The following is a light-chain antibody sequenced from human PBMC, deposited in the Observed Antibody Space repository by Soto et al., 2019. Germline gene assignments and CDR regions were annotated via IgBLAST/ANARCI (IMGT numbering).Light chain of an antibody. CDR1: RSHIRAGYD. Sequence: SVLTQPPPVSGAPGQRGTLSSTGARSHIRAGYDVLWYRQLPGTAPKLLIYGDINRPSGVSDRFSGSKSGTSASLAITGLQAEDEAYYYCQSYDNSLSVYVVFGGGTKVTVL. J-gene: IGLJ2*01. V-gene: IGLV1-40*01. CDR3: QSYDNSLSVYVV. CDR2: GDI.